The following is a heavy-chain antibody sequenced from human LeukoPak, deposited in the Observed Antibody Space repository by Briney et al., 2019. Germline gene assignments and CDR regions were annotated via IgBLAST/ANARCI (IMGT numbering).Heavy chain of an antibody. CDR3: ARAPRPGYQLLPDAFDI. CDR2: INTNAGNP. Sequence: ASVKVSCKASGYTFTSYAMNWVRQAPGQGLEWMGWINTNAGNPTYAQGFTGRFVFSLDTSVSTAYLQISSLKAEDTAVYYCARAPRPGYQLLPDAFDIWGQGTMVTVSS. D-gene: IGHD2-2*01. V-gene: IGHV7-4-1*02. CDR1: GYTFTSYA. J-gene: IGHJ3*02.